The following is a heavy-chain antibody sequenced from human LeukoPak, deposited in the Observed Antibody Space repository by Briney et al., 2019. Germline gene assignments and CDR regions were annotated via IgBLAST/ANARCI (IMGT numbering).Heavy chain of an antibody. CDR2: ISSSSSYI. V-gene: IGHV3-21*01. CDR1: GFTFSIYS. D-gene: IGHD1-1*01. CDR3: ASPLNRYNWNDGGDYYYYYMDV. Sequence: SGGSLRLSCAASGFTFSIYSMNWVRQAPGKGLEWVSSISSSSSYIYYADSVKGRFTISRDNAKNSLYLQMNSLRAEDTAVYYCASPLNRYNWNDGGDYYYYYMDVWGKGTTVTVSS. J-gene: IGHJ6*03.